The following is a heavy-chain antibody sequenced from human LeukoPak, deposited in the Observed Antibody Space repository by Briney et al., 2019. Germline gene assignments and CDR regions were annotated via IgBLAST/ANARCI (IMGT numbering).Heavy chain of an antibody. V-gene: IGHV3-7*03. D-gene: IGHD6-19*01. CDR1: GFTFSSYW. CDR3: AKDNRRHYTSGPNPDSLH. J-gene: IGHJ4*02. CDR2: IKQDGSEK. Sequence: GGSLRLSCAASGFTFSSYWMSWVRQAPGKGLEWVANIKQDGSEKYYVDSVKGRFTISRDNAKNSLYLQMNSLRVEDTAFYYCAKDNRRHYTSGPNPDSLHWGQGALATVSS.